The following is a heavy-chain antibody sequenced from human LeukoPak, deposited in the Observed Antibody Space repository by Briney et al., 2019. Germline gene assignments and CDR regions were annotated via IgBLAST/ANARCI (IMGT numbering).Heavy chain of an antibody. CDR3: ATQQCSGGSCSSRAIWFDP. CDR2: MYHSGNT. CDR1: GGSISSSGYY. D-gene: IGHD2-15*01. Sequence: PSETLSLTCTVPGGSISSSGYYWGWIRQPPGKGLEWIASMYHSGNTSYTPSLGRRVTVSVDTSKNHFSLKLNSVTAADTAVYYCATQQCSGGSCSSRAIWFDPWGQGTLVTVSS. J-gene: IGHJ5*02. V-gene: IGHV4-39*01.